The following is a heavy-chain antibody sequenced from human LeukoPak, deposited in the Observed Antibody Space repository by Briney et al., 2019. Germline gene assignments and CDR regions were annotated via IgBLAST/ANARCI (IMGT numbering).Heavy chain of an antibody. J-gene: IGHJ3*02. D-gene: IGHD4-17*01. V-gene: IGHV3-74*01. CDR2: INTDGSST. CDR1: GFTFSSYW. Sequence: GGSLRLSCAASGFTFSSYWMHWVRQAPGKGLVWVSRINTDGSSTSYAGSVKGRFTISRDNAKNTLYLQMNSLRAEDTAVYYCATEGRLRFTQAFDIWGQGTMVTVSS. CDR3: ATEGRLRFTQAFDI.